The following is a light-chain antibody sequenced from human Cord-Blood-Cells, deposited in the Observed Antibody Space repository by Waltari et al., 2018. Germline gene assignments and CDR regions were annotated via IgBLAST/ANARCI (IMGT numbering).Light chain of an antibody. Sequence: QSALTQPASVSGSPGQSITISCPGTSSDVGGYNYVSWYQQHPGKAPKLMIYYVSNRPSGVSNRFSGSKSGNTASLTISGLQAEDEADYYCSSYTSSSTWVFGGGTKLTVL. CDR2: YVS. V-gene: IGLV2-14*03. CDR1: SSDVGGYNY. CDR3: SSYTSSSTWV. J-gene: IGLJ3*02.